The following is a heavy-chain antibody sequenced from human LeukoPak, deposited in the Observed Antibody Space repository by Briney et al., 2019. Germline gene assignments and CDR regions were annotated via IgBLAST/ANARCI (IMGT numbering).Heavy chain of an antibody. Sequence: ASVKVSCKVSGHTLTELSMHWVRQAPGKGLEWMGGFDPEDGETIYAQKFQGRVTMTEDTSTDTAYMELSSLRSEDTAVYYCATDRVGATSPTNNWFDPWGQGTLVTVSS. CDR2: FDPEDGET. CDR3: ATDRVGATSPTNNWFDP. J-gene: IGHJ5*02. V-gene: IGHV1-24*01. CDR1: GHTLTELS. D-gene: IGHD1-26*01.